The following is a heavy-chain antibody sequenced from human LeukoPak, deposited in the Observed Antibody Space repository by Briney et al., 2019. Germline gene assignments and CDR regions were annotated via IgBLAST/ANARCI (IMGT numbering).Heavy chain of an antibody. D-gene: IGHD6-19*01. Sequence: PGGSLRLSCAAPGFTFSSYAMSWVRQAPGKGLEWVSAISGSGGSTYYADSVKGRFTISRDNSKNTLYLQMNSLRAEDTAVYYCAKVLSRQWLVEGVFDYWGQGTLVTVSS. J-gene: IGHJ4*02. V-gene: IGHV3-23*01. CDR2: ISGSGGST. CDR1: GFTFSSYA. CDR3: AKVLSRQWLVEGVFDY.